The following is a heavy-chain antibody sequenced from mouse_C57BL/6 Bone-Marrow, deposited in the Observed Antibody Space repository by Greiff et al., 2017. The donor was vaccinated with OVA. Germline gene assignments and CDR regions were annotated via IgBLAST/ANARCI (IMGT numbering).Heavy chain of an antibody. J-gene: IGHJ2*01. D-gene: IGHD2-4*01. V-gene: IGHV1-59*01. CDR1: GYTFTSYW. CDR3: ARFGLRRKGYYFDY. Sequence: QVQLQQPGAELVRPGTSVKLSCKASGYTFTSYWMHWVKQRPGQGLEWIGVIDPSDSYTHYNQKFKGKATLTVDTSSSTAYMQLSSLTSEDSAVYYCARFGLRRKGYYFDYWGQGTTLTVSS. CDR2: IDPSDSYT.